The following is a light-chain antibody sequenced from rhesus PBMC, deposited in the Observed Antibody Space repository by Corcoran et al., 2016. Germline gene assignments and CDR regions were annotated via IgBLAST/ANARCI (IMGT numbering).Light chain of an antibody. CDR2: KAS. CDR1: QSISSW. V-gene: IGKV1-22*01. Sequence: DIQMTQSPSSLSASVGDTVTITCRASQSISSWLAWYQPKPGKALKLLIYKASSLQSGVPSRFSGSGSGTDFTLTISSLQSEDFATYYCQQGYNSPLTFGGGTKVEIK. J-gene: IGKJ4*01. CDR3: QQGYNSPLT.